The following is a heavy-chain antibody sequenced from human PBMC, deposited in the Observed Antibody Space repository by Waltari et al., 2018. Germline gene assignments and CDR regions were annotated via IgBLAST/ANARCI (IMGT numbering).Heavy chain of an antibody. D-gene: IGHD6-19*01. CDR1: GFRFSGST. J-gene: IGHJ4*02. CDR3: SGGEVTGTDF. CDR2: IRREPYNYAT. Sequence: EVQVVESGGGLVQPGGPLKPSCETSGFRFSGSTIHWGRQTAGKGLEWVGRIRREPYNYATAYSAAVKGRFTISRDDSKNTAYLQMNSLMTEDTAVYYCSGGEVTGTDFWGQGTLVTVSS. V-gene: IGHV3-73*01.